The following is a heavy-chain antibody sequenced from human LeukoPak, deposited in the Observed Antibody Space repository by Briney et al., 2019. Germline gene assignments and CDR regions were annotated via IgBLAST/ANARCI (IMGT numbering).Heavy chain of an antibody. J-gene: IGHJ4*02. CDR3: ARDGPGSSRYFDY. V-gene: IGHV3-30*04. D-gene: IGHD6-13*01. CDR2: ISNDGSNK. CDR1: GFNFSSHA. Sequence: GMSLRLSCAASGFNFSSHAMHWVRQAPGKGLEWVAVISNDGSNKYYADFVKGRFTISRDNSRNTLYLQMNSLRAEDTAVYYCARDGPGSSRYFDYWGQGALVTVSS.